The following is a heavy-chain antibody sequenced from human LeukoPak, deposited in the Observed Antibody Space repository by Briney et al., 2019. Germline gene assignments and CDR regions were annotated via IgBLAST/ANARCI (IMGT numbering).Heavy chain of an antibody. D-gene: IGHD1-26*01. CDR2: IYYSGST. Sequence: KPSETLSLTCTVSGGSISSYYWSWIRQPPGKGLEWIGYIYYSGSTNYNPSLKSRVTISVDTSKNQFSLKLSSVTAADTAVYYCARASSDSWRTPRYFDYWGQGTLVTVSS. CDR1: GGSISSYY. V-gene: IGHV4-59*01. J-gene: IGHJ4*02. CDR3: ARASSDSWRTPRYFDY.